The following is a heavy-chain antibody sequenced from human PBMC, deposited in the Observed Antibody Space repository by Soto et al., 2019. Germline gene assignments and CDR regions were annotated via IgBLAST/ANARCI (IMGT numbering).Heavy chain of an antibody. CDR1: GFTFDDYA. CDR3: VKDESINWYSGHFRH. Sequence: PGGSLRLSCAASGFTFDDYAMHWVRQVPGKGLECVSGINWNSGSIGYADSVKGRFAISRDNAKNSLHLQMNSLRAEDTAFYYCVKDESINWYSGHFRHWGQGTLVTVYS. J-gene: IGHJ1*01. V-gene: IGHV3-9*01. CDR2: INWNSGSI. D-gene: IGHD6-13*01.